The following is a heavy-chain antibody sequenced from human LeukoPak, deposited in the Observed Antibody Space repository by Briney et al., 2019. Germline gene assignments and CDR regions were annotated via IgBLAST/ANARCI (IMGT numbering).Heavy chain of an antibody. CDR1: GFTFSSYS. V-gene: IGHV3-48*01. CDR3: ARVFTIFGVAAYYYMDV. D-gene: IGHD3-3*01. CDR2: ISSSSSTI. J-gene: IGHJ6*03. Sequence: GGSLRLSCAASGFTFSSYSMNWVRQAPGKGLEWVSYISSSSSTIYYADSVKGRFTISRDNAKNSLYLQMNSLRAEDTAVYYCARVFTIFGVAAYYYMDVWGKGTTVTVSS.